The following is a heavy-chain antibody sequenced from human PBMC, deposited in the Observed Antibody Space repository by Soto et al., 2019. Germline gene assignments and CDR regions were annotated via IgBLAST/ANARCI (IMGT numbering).Heavy chain of an antibody. J-gene: IGHJ6*03. CDR3: AAVEYASSFPYYSYYLDV. CDR1: EFTFSSYS. V-gene: IGHV3-48*01. CDR2: INNSSSSI. Sequence: EVQLVESGGGLVQPGGSLRLSCAASEFTFSSYSMHWVRQAPGKGLEWLSYINNSSSSIYYADSVKGRFTISRDNAKSSLYLQMSSLRVEDTAIYYCAAVEYASSFPYYSYYLDVWGKGTTVTVSS. D-gene: IGHD6-6*01.